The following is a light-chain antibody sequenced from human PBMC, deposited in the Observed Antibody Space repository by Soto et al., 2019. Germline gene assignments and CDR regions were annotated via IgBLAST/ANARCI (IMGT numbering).Light chain of an antibody. CDR1: SSDIGDYDY. Sequence: QSALTQPASVSGSPGQSITNSCTGTSSDIGDYDYVSWYQQHPGKAPKLMIYEVSNRPSGVSNRFSGSKSGNTASLTISGLQAEDEADFYCSSYKSGSILVFGGGTKLTVL. V-gene: IGLV2-14*01. J-gene: IGLJ3*02. CDR3: SSYKSGSILV. CDR2: EVS.